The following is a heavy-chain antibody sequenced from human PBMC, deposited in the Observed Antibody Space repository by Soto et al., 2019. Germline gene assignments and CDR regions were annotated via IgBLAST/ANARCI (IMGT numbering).Heavy chain of an antibody. CDR3: AKDLRGDGRYDLDY. CDR1: GFTFRTYA. CDR2: IVCDASSI. V-gene: IGHV3-23*03. J-gene: IGHJ4*02. Sequence: GSLRLSCAAYGFTFRTYAMNWVRQAPGKGLEWGAVIVCDASSIDYADSVKGRVTISRDNSKNIMYLQMTSLKVEDTVTYFFAKDLRGDGRYDLDYWGQGTQVTVSS. D-gene: IGHD2-15*01.